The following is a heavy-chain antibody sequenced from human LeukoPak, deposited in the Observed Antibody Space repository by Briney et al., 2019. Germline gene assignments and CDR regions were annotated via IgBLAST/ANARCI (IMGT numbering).Heavy chain of an antibody. CDR2: ISGSGGST. V-gene: IGHV3-23*01. Sequence: GGSLRLSCAASGFTFSSYAMRWVRQAPGKGLEWVSAISGSGGSTYYADSVKGRFTISRDNSKNTVYLQMNSLRAEDTAVYYCAKGRGYSSGYYYWGQGTLVTVSS. CDR1: GFTFSSYA. J-gene: IGHJ4*02. CDR3: AKGRGYSSGYYY. D-gene: IGHD3-22*01.